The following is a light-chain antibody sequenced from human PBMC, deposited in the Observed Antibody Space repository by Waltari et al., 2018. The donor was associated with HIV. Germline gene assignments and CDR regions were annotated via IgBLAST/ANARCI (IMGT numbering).Light chain of an antibody. J-gene: IGLJ3*02. V-gene: IGLV3-25*03. CDR1: ALSKQL. Sequence: SFELTQPPSVSVSPGQTARITCSGDALSKQLTFWYQKKPAQAPVLVIYKDPERPSGIPERCSGSTSWTTATLTISGVQAEDEADYYCQSTNVVRVFGGGTKLTVL. CDR2: KDP. CDR3: QSTNVVRV.